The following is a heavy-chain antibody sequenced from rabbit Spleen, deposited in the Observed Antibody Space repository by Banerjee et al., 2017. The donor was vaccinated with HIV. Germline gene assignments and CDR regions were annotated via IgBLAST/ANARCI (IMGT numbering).Heavy chain of an antibody. V-gene: IGHV1S47*01. CDR3: AREVEIYTGVVGYGVPNYGMDL. CDR1: GFDFSNYG. CDR2: IEPIFGNT. J-gene: IGHJ6*01. Sequence: QEQLVESGGGLVQPGGSLKLSCTASGFDFSNYGVTWVRQAPGKGLEWIGYIEPIFGNTYYASWVNGRFTISSHNAQNTLYLQLSSLTAADTATYFCAREVEIYTGVVGYGVPNYGMDLWGPGTLVTVS. D-gene: IGHD6-1*01.